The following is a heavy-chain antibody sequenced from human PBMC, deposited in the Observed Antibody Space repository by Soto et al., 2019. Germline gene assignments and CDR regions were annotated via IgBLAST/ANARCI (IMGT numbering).Heavy chain of an antibody. D-gene: IGHD6-19*01. J-gene: IGHJ4*02. CDR3: AKDIRAVAGPAFDY. Sequence: EVQLVESGGGLVQPGRSLRLSCAASGFTFDDYAMHWVRQAPGKGLEWVSGISWNSGSIGYADSVKGRFTISRDNAKNSLYLQMNSLRAEDTALYYCAKDIRAVAGPAFDYWGQGTLVTVSS. V-gene: IGHV3-9*01. CDR2: ISWNSGSI. CDR1: GFTFDDYA.